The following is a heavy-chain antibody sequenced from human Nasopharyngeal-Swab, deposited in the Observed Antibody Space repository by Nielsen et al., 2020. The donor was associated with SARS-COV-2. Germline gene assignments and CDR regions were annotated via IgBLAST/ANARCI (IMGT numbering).Heavy chain of an antibody. CDR2: IYYSGST. V-gene: IGHV4-59*01. D-gene: IGHD6-19*01. J-gene: IGHJ4*02. CDR1: GGSISSYY. CDR3: AGDSRSGGLY. Sequence: SETLSLTCTVSGGSISSYYWSWIRQPPGKGLEWIGYIYYSGSTNYNPSLKSRVTISVDTSKNQFSLKLSSVTAADTAVYYCAGDSRSGGLYWGREPWSPSPQ.